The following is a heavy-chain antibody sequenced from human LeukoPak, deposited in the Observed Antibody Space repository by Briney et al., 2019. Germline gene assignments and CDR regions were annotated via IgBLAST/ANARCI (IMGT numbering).Heavy chain of an antibody. CDR3: ASYLYWWSDLGF. J-gene: IGHJ4*02. D-gene: IGHD2-8*02. Sequence: PGGCLRLSCAASGFTFSSYGMHWVRQAPGKGLEWVAFIRYDGSDKYYADSVKGRFTFSRDNSKNTLYLQMNSLRVEDTAVYFCASYLYWWSDLGFWGQGTLVTVSS. CDR2: IRYDGSDK. V-gene: IGHV3-30*02. CDR1: GFTFSSYG.